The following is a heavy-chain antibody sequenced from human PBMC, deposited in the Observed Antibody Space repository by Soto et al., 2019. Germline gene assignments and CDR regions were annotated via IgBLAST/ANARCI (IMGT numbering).Heavy chain of an antibody. V-gene: IGHV4-30-2*01. CDR2: IYHSGST. CDR1: GGSISSGGYS. Sequence: QLQLQESGSGLVKPSQTLSLTCAVSGGSISSGGYSWSWIRQPPGKGLEWIGYIYHSGSTYYNPSRKRRVTISVDRSKNQSSRKLSSVTAAATAVYYCAAGGGLPRYCWGQGTLVTVSS. CDR3: AAGGGLPRYC. D-gene: IGHD5-12*01. J-gene: IGHJ4*02.